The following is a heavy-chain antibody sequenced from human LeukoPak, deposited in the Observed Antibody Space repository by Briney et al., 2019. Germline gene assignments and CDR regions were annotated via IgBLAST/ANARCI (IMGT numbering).Heavy chain of an antibody. CDR1: GGSFSGYY. Sequence: SETLSLTCAVYGGSFSGYYWSWIRQPPGKGLEWIGEINHSGSTNYNPSLKSRVTISVDKSKNQFSLKLSSVTAADTAVYYCARNYFGSGTYPFDYWGQGTLVTVSS. J-gene: IGHJ4*02. CDR3: ARNYFGSGTYPFDY. D-gene: IGHD3-10*01. CDR2: INHSGST. V-gene: IGHV4-34*01.